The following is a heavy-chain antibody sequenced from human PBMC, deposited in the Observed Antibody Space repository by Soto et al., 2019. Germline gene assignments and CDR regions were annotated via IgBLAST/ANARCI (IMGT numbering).Heavy chain of an antibody. D-gene: IGHD6-19*01. V-gene: IGHV3-74*01. CDR2: INSDGSST. CDR1: GFTLSSYW. J-gene: IGHJ4*02. Sequence: QTGGSLRLSCAASGFTLSSYWMHWVRQAPGKGLVWVSRINSDGSSTSYADSVKGRFTISRDNAKNTLYLQMNSLRAEDTAVYYCARSLYSSGWLDFDYWGQGTLVTVSS. CDR3: ARSLYSSGWLDFDY.